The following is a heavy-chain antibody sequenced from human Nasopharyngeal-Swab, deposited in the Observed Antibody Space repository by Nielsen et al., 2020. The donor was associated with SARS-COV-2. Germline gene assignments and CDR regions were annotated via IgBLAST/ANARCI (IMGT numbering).Heavy chain of an antibody. CDR3: VEELLPYYGMDV. V-gene: IGHV3-30*18. J-gene: IGHJ6*02. D-gene: IGHD1-26*01. CDR1: GFTFSSYG. CDR2: ISYDGSNK. Sequence: GGSLRLSCAASGFTFSSYGMHWVRQAPGKGLEWVAVISYDGSNKYYADSVKGRFTISRDNSKNTLYLQMNSLRAEDTAVYYCVEELLPYYGMDVWGQGTTVTVSS.